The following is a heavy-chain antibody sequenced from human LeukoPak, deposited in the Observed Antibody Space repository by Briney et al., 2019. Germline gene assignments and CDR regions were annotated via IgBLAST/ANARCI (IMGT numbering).Heavy chain of an antibody. Sequence: SETLSLTCAVYGGSFSGYYWSWIRQPPGKGLEWIGEINHSGSTNYNPPLKSRVTISVDTSKNQFSLKLSSVTAADTAVYYCASTGLVVVPAASTSNWFDPWGQGTLVTVSS. CDR3: ASTGLVVVPAASTSNWFDP. V-gene: IGHV4-34*01. J-gene: IGHJ5*02. D-gene: IGHD2-2*01. CDR2: INHSGST. CDR1: GGSFSGYY.